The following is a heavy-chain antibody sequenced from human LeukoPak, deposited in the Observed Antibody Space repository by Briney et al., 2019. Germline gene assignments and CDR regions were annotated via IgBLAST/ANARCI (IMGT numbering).Heavy chain of an antibody. CDR1: GYTFTSYY. D-gene: IGHD3-3*01. Sequence: ASVKVSCKASGYTFTSYYMHWVRQAPGQGLEWMGIINPSGGSTSYAQKFQGRVTITADKSTSTAYMELSSLRSEDTAVYYCARARRFLEWLSATYYYYYMDVWGKGTTVTVSS. J-gene: IGHJ6*03. CDR3: ARARRFLEWLSATYYYYYMDV. V-gene: IGHV1-46*01. CDR2: INPSGGST.